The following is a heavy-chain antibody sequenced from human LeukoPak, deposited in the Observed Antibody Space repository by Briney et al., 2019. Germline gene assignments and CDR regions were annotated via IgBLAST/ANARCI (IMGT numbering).Heavy chain of an antibody. V-gene: IGHV1-18*01. D-gene: IGHD2-15*01. CDR2: ISAYNGNT. CDR3: ARVESTPAFPIVVVVASRGYMDV. J-gene: IGHJ6*03. CDR1: GYTFTSYG. Sequence: GASVKVSCKASGYTFTSYGISWVRQASGQGLEWMGWISAYNGNTNYAQKLQGRVTMTTDTSTSTAYMELRSLRSDDTAVYYCARVESTPAFPIVVVVASRGYMDVWGKGTTVTVSS.